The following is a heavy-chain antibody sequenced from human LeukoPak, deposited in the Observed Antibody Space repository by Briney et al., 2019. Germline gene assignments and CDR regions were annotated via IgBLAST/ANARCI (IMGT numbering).Heavy chain of an antibody. CDR1: GFTFSSYW. Sequence: GGSLRLSCAASGFTFSSYWMHWVRQAPGKGLVWVSRINGDGSTTSYADSVKGRFTISRDNSKNTLYLQMNSLRAEDTAVYYCARDRTGQQLISRKDYYYMDVWGKGTTVTISS. CDR2: INGDGSTT. D-gene: IGHD4-11*01. V-gene: IGHV3-74*01. CDR3: ARDRTGQQLISRKDYYYMDV. J-gene: IGHJ6*03.